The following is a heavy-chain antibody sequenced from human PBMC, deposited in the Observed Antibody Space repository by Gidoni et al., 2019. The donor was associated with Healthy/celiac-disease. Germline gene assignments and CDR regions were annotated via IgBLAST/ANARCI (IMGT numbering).Heavy chain of an antibody. CDR2: INHSGST. D-gene: IGHD5-18*01. J-gene: IGHJ4*02. V-gene: IGHV4-34*01. Sequence: QVQLQQWGAGLLKPSETLSLTCAVYGGSFSGYYWSWIRQPPGKGLEWIGEINHSGSTNYNPSLKSRVTISVDTSKNQFSLKLSSVTAADTAVYYCARGSPVDTAMVYYFDYWGQGTLVTVSS. CDR1: GGSFSGYY. CDR3: ARGSPVDTAMVYYFDY.